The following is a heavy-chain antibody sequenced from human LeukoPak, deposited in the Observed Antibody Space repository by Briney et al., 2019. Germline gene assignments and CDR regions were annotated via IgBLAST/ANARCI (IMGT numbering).Heavy chain of an antibody. J-gene: IGHJ4*02. V-gene: IGHV3-21*04. D-gene: IGHD6-13*01. CDR3: ARRGYSSSWYYFDY. Sequence: PGGSLRLSCAASGFTFSSYSMNWVRQAPGKGLEWVSSISSSSSYIYYADSVKGRFTISRDNSKNTLYLQMNSLRAEDTAVYYCARRGYSSSWYYFDYWGQGTLVTVSS. CDR1: GFTFSSYS. CDR2: ISSSSSYI.